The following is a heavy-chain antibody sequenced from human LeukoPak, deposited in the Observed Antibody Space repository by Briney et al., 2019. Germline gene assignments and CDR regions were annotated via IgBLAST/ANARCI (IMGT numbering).Heavy chain of an antibody. CDR2: MNPNSGNT. CDR1: GYTFTSYD. CDR3: ASRAGPTVTTSSNDY. D-gene: IGHD4-17*01. J-gene: IGHJ4*02. Sequence: ASVKVSCKASGYTFTSYDINWVRQATGQGLEWMGWMNPNSGNTGHAQKFQGRVTMTRNTSISTAYMELSSLRSEDTAVYYCASRAGPTVTTSSNDYWGQGTLVTVSS. V-gene: IGHV1-8*01.